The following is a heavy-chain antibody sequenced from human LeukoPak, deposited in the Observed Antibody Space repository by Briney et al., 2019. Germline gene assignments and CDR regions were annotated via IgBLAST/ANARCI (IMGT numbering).Heavy chain of an antibody. V-gene: IGHV3-23*05. CDR1: GFTFSGYA. J-gene: IGHJ4*02. CDR3: AKDSSYYYGSTCYIDY. Sequence: PGGSLRLSCAASGFTFSGYAMNWVRQAPGKGLEWVSLIFASGSTTKYADSVKGRFTISRDNSKSTLYLQMNSLRAEDTAVYYCAKDSSYYYGSTCYIDYWGQGALVTVSS. D-gene: IGHD3-22*01. CDR2: IFASGSTT.